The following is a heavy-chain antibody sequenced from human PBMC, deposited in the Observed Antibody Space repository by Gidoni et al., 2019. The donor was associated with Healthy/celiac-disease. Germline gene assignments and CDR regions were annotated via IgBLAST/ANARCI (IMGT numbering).Heavy chain of an antibody. D-gene: IGHD5-18*01. CDR1: GFTFSSSE. V-gene: IGHV3-48*03. Sequence: EVQLVESGGGLVQSGGSLRLPCAPSGFTFSSSEMNWVRQAPVKGLEWVSYISSSGSTIYYADSVKGRFTISRDNAKNSLYLQMNSLRAEDTAVYYCARDAGYGLLYWGQGTLVTVSS. CDR3: ARDAGYGLLY. CDR2: ISSSGSTI. J-gene: IGHJ4*02.